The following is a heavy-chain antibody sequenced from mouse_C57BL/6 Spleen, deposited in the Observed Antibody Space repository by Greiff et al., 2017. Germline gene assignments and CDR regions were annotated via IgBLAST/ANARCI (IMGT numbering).Heavy chain of an antibody. D-gene: IGHD2-4*01. CDR2: IRSKSNNYAT. J-gene: IGHJ3*01. CDR1: GFSFNTYA. Sequence: EVQLVESGGGLVQPKGSLKLSCAASGFSFNTYAMNWVRQAPGKGLEWVARIRSKSNNYATYYADSVKDRFTISRDDSESMLYLQMNNLKTEDTAMYYCVRHRADDYESWFAYWGQGTLVTVSA. CDR3: VRHRADDYESWFAY. V-gene: IGHV10-1*01.